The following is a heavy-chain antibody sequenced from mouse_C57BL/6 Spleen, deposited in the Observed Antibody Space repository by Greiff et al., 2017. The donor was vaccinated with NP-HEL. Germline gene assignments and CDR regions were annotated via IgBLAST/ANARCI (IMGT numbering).Heavy chain of an antibody. V-gene: IGHV1-15*01. CDR2: IDPETGGT. D-gene: IGHD1-1*01. J-gene: IGHJ1*03. CDR3: TRRGECSNTVVHFDV. CDR1: GYTFTDYE. Sequence: ESGAELVRPGASVTLSCKASGYTFTDYEMHWVKQTPVHGLEWIGAIDPETGGTAYNQKFKGKAILTADKSSSTAYRELRSLTSEDSAVYYCTRRGECSNTVVHFDVWGTGTTVTVSS.